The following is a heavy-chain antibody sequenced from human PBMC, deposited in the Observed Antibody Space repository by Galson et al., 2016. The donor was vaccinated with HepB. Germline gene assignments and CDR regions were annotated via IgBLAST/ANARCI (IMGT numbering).Heavy chain of an antibody. J-gene: IGHJ6*03. D-gene: IGHD6-13*01. V-gene: IGHV3-33*01. CDR2: IWHDGSIK. CDR3: ARDYSRSGPMYSYYYMDV. CDR1: GFSFSTYG. Sequence: SLRLSCAASGFSFSTYGMHWVRQAPGKGLEWVAVIWHDGSIKYYGESVKGRFTISRDNSKNTLFLQMTALRVEDRAVYYRARDYSRSGPMYSYYYMDVWGKGTTVTVSS.